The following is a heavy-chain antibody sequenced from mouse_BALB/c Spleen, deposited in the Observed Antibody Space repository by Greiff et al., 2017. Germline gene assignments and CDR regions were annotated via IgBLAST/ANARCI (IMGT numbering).Heavy chain of an antibody. J-gene: IGHJ1*01. D-gene: IGHD2-13*01. V-gene: IGHV1S22*01. Sequence: LQQPGSELVRPGASVKLSCKASGYTFTSYWMHWVKQRHGQGLEWIGNIYPGSGSTNYDEKFKSKGTLTVDTSSSTAYMHLSSLTSEDSAVYYCTRSGDYPNWYFDVWGAGTTVTVSS. CDR1: GYTFTSYW. CDR3: TRSGDYPNWYFDV. CDR2: IYPGSGST.